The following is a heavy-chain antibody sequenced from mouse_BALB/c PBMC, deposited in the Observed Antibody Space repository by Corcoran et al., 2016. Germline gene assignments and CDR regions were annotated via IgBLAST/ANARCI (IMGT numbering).Heavy chain of an antibody. J-gene: IGHJ4*01. Sequence: QIQLVQSGPELKKPGETVKISCKASGYTFTNYGMNWVKQAPGKGLKWMGWINTYTGEPTYADDFKGRFAFSLETSAGTAYLQINNLKNEDTATYFCATDSSRAMDYWGQGTSVTVSS. CDR1: GYTFTNYG. D-gene: IGHD3-2*01. CDR3: ATDSSRAMDY. CDR2: INTYTGEP. V-gene: IGHV9-3-1*01.